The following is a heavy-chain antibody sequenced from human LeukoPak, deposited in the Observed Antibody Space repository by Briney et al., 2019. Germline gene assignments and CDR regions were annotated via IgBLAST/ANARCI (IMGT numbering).Heavy chain of an antibody. Sequence: PAETLSLTCTVSGASISPSSYYWGWIRQPLGKGLEWIGNIYYSENIYSNPSLKSRVTISVDTSNHQSSLKVTSVTASDTAVYFCVRVYAYYYGSGNYYRKWFDPWGEGTVVTVFS. V-gene: IGHV4-39*07. CDR2: IYYSENI. J-gene: IGHJ5*02. CDR3: VRVYAYYYGSGNYYRKWFDP. CDR1: GASISPSSYY. D-gene: IGHD3-10*01.